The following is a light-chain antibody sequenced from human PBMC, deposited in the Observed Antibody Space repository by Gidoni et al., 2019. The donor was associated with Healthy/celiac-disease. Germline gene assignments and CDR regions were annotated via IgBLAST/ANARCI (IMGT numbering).Light chain of an antibody. CDR1: SSDVGGYYY. Sequence: QPALTQPASVSGSPGQSITISCTGTSSDVGGYYYFSWYQQHPGKAPKLMIYDVSNRHSGVSNRFSGAKSGNTASLTISGLQDEDEADYYCSSYKSSSVVFGGGTKLTVL. CDR2: DVS. V-gene: IGLV2-14*03. CDR3: SSYKSSSVV. J-gene: IGLJ2*01.